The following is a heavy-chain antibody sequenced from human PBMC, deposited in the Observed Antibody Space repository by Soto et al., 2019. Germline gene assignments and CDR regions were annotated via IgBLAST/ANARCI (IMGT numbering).Heavy chain of an antibody. CDR3: ATAPRYDSSFDY. CDR2: FDPEDGET. CDR1: GYTLTELS. J-gene: IGHJ4*02. Sequence: ASVKVSCTVSGYTLTELSMHWVRQAPGKGLEWMGDFDPEDGETIYAQKFQGRVTMTEDTSTDTAYMELSSLRSEDTAVYYCATAPRYDSSFDYWGQGTLVTVSS. D-gene: IGHD6-6*01. V-gene: IGHV1-24*01.